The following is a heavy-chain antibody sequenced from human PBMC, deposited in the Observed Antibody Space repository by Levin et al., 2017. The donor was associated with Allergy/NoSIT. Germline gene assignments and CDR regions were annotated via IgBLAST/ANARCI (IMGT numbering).Heavy chain of an antibody. CDR3: TRSRDCSGGACYRGVFDY. CDR2: IYSGGTT. J-gene: IGHJ4*02. D-gene: IGHD2-15*01. Sequence: GGSLRLSCAASGITVSSHYMSWVRQAPGRGLEWVSSIYSGGTTYYADSVKGRFTISRDSSKNTLSLQMNTLRAEDTAVYYCTRSRDCSGGACYRGVFDYWGQGILVTVSS. CDR1: GITVSSHY. V-gene: IGHV3-66*01.